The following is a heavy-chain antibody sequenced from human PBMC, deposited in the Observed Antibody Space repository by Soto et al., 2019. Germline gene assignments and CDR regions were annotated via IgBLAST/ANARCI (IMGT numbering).Heavy chain of an antibody. CDR3: ARGDYGTGGYPFPYFDY. CDR2: INPDSGAT. D-gene: IGHD2-8*02. J-gene: IGHJ4*02. Sequence: HEHLVQSGAEVKRPGASLKVSCKASGYSFTGYYIHWVRQAPGQGLEWMGWINPDSGATNYAQNFHGWVTLTSDTSISTASMDLTSLTSDDTAVYYWARGDYGTGGYPFPYFDYWGQGTLVIVSS. CDR1: GYSFTGYY. V-gene: IGHV1-2*04.